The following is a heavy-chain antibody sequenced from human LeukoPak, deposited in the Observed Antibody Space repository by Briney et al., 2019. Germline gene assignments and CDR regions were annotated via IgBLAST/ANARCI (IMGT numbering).Heavy chain of an antibody. CDR1: GGSFSGYY. J-gene: IGHJ6*03. CDR2: INHSGST. V-gene: IGHV4-34*01. CDR3: ARLQEGIAAAHYYYYMDV. Sequence: SETLSLTCAVYGGSFSGYYWRWIRQPTGKGLEWIGEINHSGSTNYNPSLKSRVTISVDTSKNQFSLKLSSVTAADTAVYYCARLQEGIAAAHYYYYMDVWGKGTTVTVSS. D-gene: IGHD6-13*01.